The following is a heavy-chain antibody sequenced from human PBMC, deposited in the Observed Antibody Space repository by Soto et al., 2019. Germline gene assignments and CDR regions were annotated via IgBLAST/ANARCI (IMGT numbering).Heavy chain of an antibody. CDR3: ARDRHDYGDYGDY. J-gene: IGHJ4*02. Sequence: SVKVSCKASGGTFSSYAISWVRQAPGQGLEWMGGIIPIFGTANYAQKFQGRVTITADQSTSTAYMELSSLSSEDTAVYYCARDRHDYGDYGDYWGQGTLVTVSS. D-gene: IGHD4-17*01. CDR2: IIPIFGTA. V-gene: IGHV1-69*13. CDR1: GGTFSSYA.